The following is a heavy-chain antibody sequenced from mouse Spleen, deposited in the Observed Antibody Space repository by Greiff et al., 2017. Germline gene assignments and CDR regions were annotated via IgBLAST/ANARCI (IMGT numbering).Heavy chain of an antibody. CDR3: ARSNYRYDVNWYFDV. D-gene: IGHD2-14*01. Sequence: EVQRVESGGGLVQPGGSRKLSCAASGFTFSSFGMHWVRQAPEKGLEWVAYISSGSSTIYYADTVKGRFTISRDNPKNTLFLQMTSLRSEDTAMYYCARSNYRYDVNWYFDVWGAGTTVTVSS. J-gene: IGHJ1*01. CDR2: ISSGSSTI. CDR1: GFTFSSFG. V-gene: IGHV5-17*02.